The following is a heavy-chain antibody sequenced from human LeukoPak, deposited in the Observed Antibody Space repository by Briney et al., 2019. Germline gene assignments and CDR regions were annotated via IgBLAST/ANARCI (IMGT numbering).Heavy chain of an antibody. Sequence: TGGSLRLSCVASGFTFSDSAIHWVRQASGKGLEWVGRIRSKANSYATTYAASMKGRFTISRDDSKNTAFLQMNSLKTEDTAIYYCTKSSNWGTDYWGQGTLVNGFS. D-gene: IGHD7-27*01. CDR2: IRSKANSYAT. CDR1: GFTFSDSA. J-gene: IGHJ4*01. CDR3: TKSSNWGTDY. V-gene: IGHV3-73*01.